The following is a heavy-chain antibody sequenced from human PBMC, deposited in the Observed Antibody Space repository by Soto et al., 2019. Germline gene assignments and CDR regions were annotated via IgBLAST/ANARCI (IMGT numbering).Heavy chain of an antibody. CDR2: ISAYKGNT. Sequence: QVQVVQSGAEVKKPGASVKVSCKASGYTFTSYGISWVRQAPGQGLEWMGWISAYKGNTKYAQKLQGRVTRPTDTSTSTAYMELTSLRSDDTAVYYCARDLPPGVVDHWGQGTLVTVAS. CDR1: GYTFTSYG. V-gene: IGHV1-18*01. CDR3: ARDLPPGVVDH. D-gene: IGHD3-22*01. J-gene: IGHJ4*02.